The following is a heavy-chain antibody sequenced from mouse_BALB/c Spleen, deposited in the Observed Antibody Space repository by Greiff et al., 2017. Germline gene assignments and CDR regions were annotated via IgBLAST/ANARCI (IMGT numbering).Heavy chain of an antibody. CDR1: GYTFTSYW. J-gene: IGHJ4*01. CDR3: TREDGYDNAMDY. V-gene: IGHV1S22*01. D-gene: IGHD2-2*01. Sequence: LQQPGSELVRPGASVKLSCKASGYTFTSYWMHWVKQRHGQGLEWIGNIYPGSGSTNYDEKFKSKGTLTVDTSSSTAYMHLSSLTSEDSAVYYCTREDGYDNAMDYWGQGTSVTVSS. CDR2: IYPGSGST.